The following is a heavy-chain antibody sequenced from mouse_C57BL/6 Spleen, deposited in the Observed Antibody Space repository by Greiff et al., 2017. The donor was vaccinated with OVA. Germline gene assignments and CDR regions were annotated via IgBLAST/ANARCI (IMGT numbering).Heavy chain of an antibody. D-gene: IGHD2-1*01. CDR2: ISYSGST. CDR1: GYSITSGYD. CDR3: ARDNGNSAWFAY. Sequence: EVKLQESGPGMVKPSQSLSLTCTVTGYSITSGYDWHWIRHFPGNKLEWMGYISYSGSTNYNPSLKSRISITHDTSKNHFFLKLNSVTTEDTATYYCARDNGNSAWFAYWGQGTLVTVSA. J-gene: IGHJ3*01. V-gene: IGHV3-1*01.